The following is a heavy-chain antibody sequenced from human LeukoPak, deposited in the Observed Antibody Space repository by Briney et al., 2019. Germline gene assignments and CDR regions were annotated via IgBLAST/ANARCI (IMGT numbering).Heavy chain of an antibody. CDR3: ARRSVAYSYDSSGYSPVYYFDY. CDR1: GYTFTSYD. J-gene: IGHJ4*02. V-gene: IGHV1-8*01. D-gene: IGHD3-22*01. Sequence: ASVKVSCKASGYTFTSYDINWVRQATGQGLEWMGWMNPNSGNTGYAQKFQGRVTMTRNTSISTAYMELRSLRSDDTAVYYCARRSVAYSYDSSGYSPVYYFDYWGQGTLVTVSS. CDR2: MNPNSGNT.